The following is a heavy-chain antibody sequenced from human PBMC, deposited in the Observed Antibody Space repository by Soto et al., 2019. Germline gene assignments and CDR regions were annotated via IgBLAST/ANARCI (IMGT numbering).Heavy chain of an antibody. CDR3: ASPKLERPYYYYYMDV. CDR2: INAGNGNT. J-gene: IGHJ6*03. CDR1: GYTFTSYA. D-gene: IGHD1-1*01. V-gene: IGHV1-3*01. Sequence: ASVKVSCKASGYTFTSYAMHWVRQAPGQRLEWMGWINAGNGNTKYSQKFQGRVTITRDTSASTAYMELSSLRSEDTAVYYCASPKLERPYYYYYMDVWGKGTTVTVSS.